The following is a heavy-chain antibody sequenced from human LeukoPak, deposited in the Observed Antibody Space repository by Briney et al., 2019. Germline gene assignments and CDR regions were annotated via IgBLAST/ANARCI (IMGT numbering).Heavy chain of an antibody. CDR1: GYTFTGYY. V-gene: IGHV1-2*02. Sequence: ASVKVSCKASGYTFTGYYMHLVRQAPGQGLEWKAWINPNSGDTKYVQKLQGRVTMTRDTSISTAYMELRRLRSDDTAVYYCARELLDRRGGVYAFDIWGQGTMVTVSS. J-gene: IGHJ3*02. CDR2: INPNSGDT. CDR3: ARELLDRRGGVYAFDI. D-gene: IGHD3-3*01.